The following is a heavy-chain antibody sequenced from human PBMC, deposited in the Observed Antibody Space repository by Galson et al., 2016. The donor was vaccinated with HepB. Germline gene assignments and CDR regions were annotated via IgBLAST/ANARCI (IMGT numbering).Heavy chain of an antibody. CDR1: GYTFTSYY. D-gene: IGHD3-3*01. Sequence: SVKVSCKASGYTFTSYYLHWVRQAPGQGLEWMGIINSSGGNTRYAQKFQGRVTLTRDTFTSTVYMELSSLRPEDTAVYYCARDQSRFKTYSDFWRGEVGPSPGYYFDYWGQGTLGTVSS. J-gene: IGHJ4*02. CDR3: ARDQSRFKTYSDFWRGEVGPSPGYYFDY. V-gene: IGHV1-46*01. CDR2: INSSGGNT.